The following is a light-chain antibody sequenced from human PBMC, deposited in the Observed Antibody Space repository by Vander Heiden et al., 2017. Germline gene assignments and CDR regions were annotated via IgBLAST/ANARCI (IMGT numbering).Light chain of an antibody. CDR1: QSVSSSH. CDR3: QQDGSSSQT. J-gene: IGKJ1*01. Sequence: EIVLTQSPGTLSLSPGERATLSCRASQSVSSSHLAWYQQKPGQAPRLLIFGASSGATGVPDRFSGSGSGTDFTLTISRLEPEDFAVYYCQQDGSSSQTFGQGTKVEIK. V-gene: IGKV3-20*01. CDR2: GAS.